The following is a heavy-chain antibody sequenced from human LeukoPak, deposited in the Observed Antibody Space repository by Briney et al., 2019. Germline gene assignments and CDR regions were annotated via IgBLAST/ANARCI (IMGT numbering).Heavy chain of an antibody. CDR3: AKDRDSYSGSYFDY. D-gene: IGHD1-26*01. CDR1: RFTFSTYW. CDR2: INSDGSST. J-gene: IGHJ4*02. V-gene: IGHV3-74*01. Sequence: GGSLRLSCAASRFTFSTYWMHWVRQAPGKGLVWVSRINSDGSSTGYADSVKGRFTISRDNSKNTLYLQMNSLRAEDTAVYYCAKDRDSYSGSYFDYWGQGTLVTVSS.